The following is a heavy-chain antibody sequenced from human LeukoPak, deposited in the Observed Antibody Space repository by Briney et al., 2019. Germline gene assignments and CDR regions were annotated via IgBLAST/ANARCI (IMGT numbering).Heavy chain of an antibody. V-gene: IGHV3-21*01. D-gene: IGHD5-24*01. CDR3: ARDMSRDGYNLDY. J-gene: IGHJ4*02. Sequence: HPGGSLRLSCAASGFTFSSYAMSWVRQAPGKGLEWVSSISSSSSYIYYADSVKGRFTISRDNAKNSLYLQMNSLRAEDTAVYYCARDMSRDGYNLDYWGQGTLVTVSS. CDR1: GFTFSSYA. CDR2: ISSSSSYI.